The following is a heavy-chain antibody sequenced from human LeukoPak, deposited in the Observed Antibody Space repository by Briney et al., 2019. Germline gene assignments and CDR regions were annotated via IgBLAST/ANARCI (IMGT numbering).Heavy chain of an antibody. CDR3: AKNGAYSGYDYIDY. CDR2: ITGSGDDT. CDR1: GFTFSSYA. Sequence: PGGSLRLSCAASGFTFSSYAMSWVRQAPGKRLEWVSDITGSGDDTDYADSVKGRFTVSRDNSRNTLYLQINSLRVEDTAVYYCAKNGAYSGYDYIDYWGQGTLVTVSS. D-gene: IGHD5-12*01. V-gene: IGHV3-23*01. J-gene: IGHJ4*02.